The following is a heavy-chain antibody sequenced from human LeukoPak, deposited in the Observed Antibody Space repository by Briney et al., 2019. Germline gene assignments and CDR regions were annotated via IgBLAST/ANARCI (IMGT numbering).Heavy chain of an antibody. CDR2: ISGSGGST. CDR1: GFTFSSYA. J-gene: IGHJ4*02. V-gene: IGHV3-23*01. CDR3: AKDPGYNWDYVDY. D-gene: IGHD1-20*01. Sequence: GGSLRLSCAASGFTFSSYAKSWVRQAPGKGLEWVSAISGSGGSTYYADSVKGRFTISRDNSKNTLYLQMNGLRAEDTAVYYCAKDPGYNWDYVDYWGQGTLVTVSS.